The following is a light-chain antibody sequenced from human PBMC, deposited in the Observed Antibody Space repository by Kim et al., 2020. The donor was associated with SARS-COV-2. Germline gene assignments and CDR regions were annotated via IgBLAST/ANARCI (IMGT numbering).Light chain of an antibody. Sequence: APGKTARITCGGNNIGGKNVHWYQQEPGQAPVVVIYNDSDRSSGIPERFSGSNSGNTATLTISSVEAGDEADYYCQVWDSSSDHYVFGTGTKVTVL. CDR3: QVWDSSSDHYV. CDR2: NDS. J-gene: IGLJ1*01. CDR1: NIGGKN. V-gene: IGLV3-21*04.